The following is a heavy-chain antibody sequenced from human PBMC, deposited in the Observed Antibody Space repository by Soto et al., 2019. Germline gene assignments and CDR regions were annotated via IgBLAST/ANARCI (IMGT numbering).Heavy chain of an antibody. CDR1: GGTFSSYA. CDR2: IIPIFGTA. J-gene: IGHJ6*02. V-gene: IGHV1-69*13. CDR3: ARDLSPPTTALYYYGMDV. D-gene: IGHD3-16*02. Sequence: ASVKVSCKASGGTFSSYAISWVRQAPGQGLEWMGGIIPIFGTANYAQKFQGRVTITADESTSTAYMELSSLRSEDTAVYYCARDLSPPTTALYYYGMDVWGQGTTVTVSS.